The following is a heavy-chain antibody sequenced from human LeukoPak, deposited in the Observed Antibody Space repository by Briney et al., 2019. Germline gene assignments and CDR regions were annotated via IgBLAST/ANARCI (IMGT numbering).Heavy chain of an antibody. J-gene: IGHJ6*02. CDR3: ARSILYCSGGSCYPGSLYYYYGMDV. CDR2: ISAYNGNT. V-gene: IGHV1-18*01. Sequence: GASVKVSCKASGYTFTSYGISWVRQAPGQGLEWMGWISAYNGNTNYAQKLQGRVTMTTDTSTSTAYMELRSLRSDDTAVYYCARSILYCSGGSCYPGSLYYYYGMDVWGQGTTVTVSS. CDR1: GYTFTSYG. D-gene: IGHD2-15*01.